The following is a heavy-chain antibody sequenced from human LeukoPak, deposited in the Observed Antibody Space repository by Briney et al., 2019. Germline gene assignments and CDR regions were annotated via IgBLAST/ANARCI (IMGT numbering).Heavy chain of an antibody. J-gene: IGHJ4*02. Sequence: PGGSLRLSCAASGFTFSSYGMSWVRQAPGKGLEWVATIRQDGSQKYYVDSVKGRFTISRDNAKNTLYLQMNSLRDEDTAVFYCARSRYDYIWGIDYWGQGTLVTISS. CDR2: IRQDGSQK. CDR1: GFTFSSYG. D-gene: IGHD3-16*01. V-gene: IGHV3-7*01. CDR3: ARSRYDYIWGIDY.